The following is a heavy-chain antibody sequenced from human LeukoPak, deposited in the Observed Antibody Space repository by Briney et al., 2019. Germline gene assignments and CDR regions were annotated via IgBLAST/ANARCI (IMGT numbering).Heavy chain of an antibody. CDR2: SWYDGSTK. CDR3: ARDTTLVTLYYFDS. Sequence: GGSLRLSCAASGFNLRTYGMHWVRQAPGKGLEWVALSWYDGSTKYYADSVKGRFSISRDNSKNTVYLQMDGLRAEDTAVYYCARDTTLVTLYYFDSWGQGTLFTVSS. CDR1: GFNLRTYG. J-gene: IGHJ4*02. D-gene: IGHD2-21*02. V-gene: IGHV3-33*01.